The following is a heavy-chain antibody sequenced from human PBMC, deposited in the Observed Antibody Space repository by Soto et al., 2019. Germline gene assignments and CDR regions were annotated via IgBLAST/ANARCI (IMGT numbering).Heavy chain of an antibody. J-gene: IGHJ5*02. CDR1: GGTFSTYT. CDR3: AGDPDSHYNDSHASSYP. Sequence: QVQLVQSGAEVKKPGSSVKVSCKASGGTFSTYTITWVRQAPGQGLEWMGRIIPIIGIINYAQKFQGRVTITAEXXXGXTYMELTRLRSDDTAVYYCAGDPDSHYNDSHASSYPWGQGTLVTVSS. V-gene: IGHV1-69*08. CDR2: IIPIIGII. D-gene: IGHD3-22*01.